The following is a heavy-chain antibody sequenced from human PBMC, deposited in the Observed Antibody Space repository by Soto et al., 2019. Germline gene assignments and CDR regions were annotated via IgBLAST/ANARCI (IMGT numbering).Heavy chain of an antibody. CDR3: ARHNYGSGSTYFDY. D-gene: IGHD3-10*01. Sequence: QVQLQESGPGLVKPSETLSLTCTVSGGSISSYYWSWIRQPPGKGLEWIGYIYYSGSTNYNPSLKSRVTISVHTSKNHFSLKLNSMTAADTAVYYCARHNYGSGSTYFDYWGQGTLVTVSS. V-gene: IGHV4-59*08. J-gene: IGHJ4*02. CDR2: IYYSGST. CDR1: GGSISSYY.